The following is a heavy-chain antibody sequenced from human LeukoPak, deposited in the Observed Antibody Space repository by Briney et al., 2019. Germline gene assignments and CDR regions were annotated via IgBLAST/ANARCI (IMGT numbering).Heavy chain of an antibody. Sequence: GGSLRLSCAASGFTFSSYSMNWVRQAPGKGLEWVAVMSYDENEKYYADSVKGRFTISRDNSKNTLFLQMNSLRPDDTAVYYCAKDQDGSGTYYGTAQDAFDFWGRGTMVTVSS. CDR1: GFTFSSYS. V-gene: IGHV3-30*18. D-gene: IGHD3-10*01. J-gene: IGHJ3*01. CDR3: AKDQDGSGTYYGTAQDAFDF. CDR2: MSYDENEK.